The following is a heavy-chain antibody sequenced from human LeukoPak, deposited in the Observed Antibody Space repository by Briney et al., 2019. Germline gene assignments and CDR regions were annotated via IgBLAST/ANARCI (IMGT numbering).Heavy chain of an antibody. CDR2: VNPKSGGT. CDR3: ARAVGLSAAAGLFDY. J-gene: IGHJ4*02. Sequence: ASVKVSCKVSGFLFTGQFIHWVRQAPGQGLEWMGWVNPKSGGTNSAPKFRGRVTMTVDTSITTIYMELRSLRSEDTAVYYCARAVGLSAAAGLFDYWGQGTLVAVSS. V-gene: IGHV1-2*02. CDR1: GFLFTGQF. D-gene: IGHD6-13*01.